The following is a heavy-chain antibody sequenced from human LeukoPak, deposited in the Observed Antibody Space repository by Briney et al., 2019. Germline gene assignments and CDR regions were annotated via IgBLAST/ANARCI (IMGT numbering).Heavy chain of an antibody. CDR3: AKDPGYCSSTSCFGAIDY. J-gene: IGHJ4*02. V-gene: IGHV3-23*01. CDR2: ISGSGGST. CDR1: GFTFSSYA. D-gene: IGHD2-2*01. Sequence: GGSLRLSCAASGFTFSSYAMSWVRQAPGKGLEWVSAISGSGGSTYYADSVKGRFTISRDNSKNTLYLQMNSLRAEDTAVYYCAKDPGYCSSTSCFGAIDYWGQGTLVTVSS.